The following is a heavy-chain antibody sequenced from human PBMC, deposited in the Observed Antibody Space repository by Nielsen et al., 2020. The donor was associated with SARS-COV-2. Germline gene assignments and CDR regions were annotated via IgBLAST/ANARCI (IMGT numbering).Heavy chain of an antibody. D-gene: IGHD2-8*01. CDR3: ASQPFDCTNGVCSPYYYYCMDV. J-gene: IGHJ6*02. Sequence: WVRQAPGQGLEWMGIINPSGGSTSYAQKFQGRVTMTRDTSTSTVYMELSSLRSEDTAVYYCASQPFDCTNGVCSPYYYYCMDVWGQGTTVTVSS. CDR2: INPSGGST. V-gene: IGHV1-46*01.